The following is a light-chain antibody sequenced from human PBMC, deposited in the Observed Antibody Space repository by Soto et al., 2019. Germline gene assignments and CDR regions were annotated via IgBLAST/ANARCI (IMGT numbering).Light chain of an antibody. V-gene: IGKV3-20*01. J-gene: IGKJ2*01. CDR1: QSISSGY. CDR2: AAS. Sequence: EIVLTQSPGTLSLSPGERATLSCRASQSISSGYLTWYQQKPGQAPRLLIYAASSRATGIPDRFTGSGSGTDFTLTISRLEPEDFAVYYCQQYGSSFRYTFGQGTKLELK. CDR3: QQYGSSFRYT.